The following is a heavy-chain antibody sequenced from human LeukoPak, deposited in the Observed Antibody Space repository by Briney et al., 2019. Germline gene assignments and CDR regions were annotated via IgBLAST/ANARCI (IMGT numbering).Heavy chain of an antibody. CDR1: GYTFTSYG. D-gene: IGHD6-25*01. V-gene: IGHV1-69*04. Sequence: SVKVSCKASGYTFTSYGISWVRQAPGQGLEWMGRIIPILGIANYAQKFQGRVTITADKSTSTAYMELSSLRSEDTAVYYCARTARPGWFDPWGQGTLVTVSS. CDR2: IIPILGIA. J-gene: IGHJ5*02. CDR3: ARTARPGWFDP.